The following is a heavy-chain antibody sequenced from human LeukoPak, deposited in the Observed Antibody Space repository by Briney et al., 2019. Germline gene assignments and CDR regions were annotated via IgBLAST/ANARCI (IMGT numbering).Heavy chain of an antibody. Sequence: ASVKVSCKASGYTFTSYDINWVRQATGQGLEWMGWMNPNSGNTGYAQKFQGRVTMTRNTSISTAYMELSSLRSEDTAVYYCARVQPAVTYSSSWYYYYYGMDVWGQGTTVTVSS. CDR3: ARVQPAVTYSSSWYYYYYGMDV. CDR1: GYTFTSYD. D-gene: IGHD6-13*01. J-gene: IGHJ6*02. CDR2: MNPNSGNT. V-gene: IGHV1-8*01.